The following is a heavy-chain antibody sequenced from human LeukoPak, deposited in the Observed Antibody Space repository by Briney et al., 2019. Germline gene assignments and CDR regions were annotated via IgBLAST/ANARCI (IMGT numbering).Heavy chain of an antibody. D-gene: IGHD3-3*01. CDR3: ARTPSPPIRSGYWFYFDY. Sequence: SQTLSLTCTVSGGSISSGSYYWRWLRQPAGKGLEWIGRIYTSGSTNYNPSLKSRVTISVDTSKNQFSLKLSSVTAADTAVYYCARTPSPPIRSGYWFYFDYWGQGTLVTVSS. CDR2: IYTSGST. J-gene: IGHJ4*02. V-gene: IGHV4-61*02. CDR1: GGSISSGSYY.